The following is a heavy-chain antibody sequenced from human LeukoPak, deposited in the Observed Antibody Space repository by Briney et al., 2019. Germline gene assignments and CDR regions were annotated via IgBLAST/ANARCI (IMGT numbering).Heavy chain of an antibody. CDR1: GGSISSYY. D-gene: IGHD6-19*01. CDR2: IYYSGST. J-gene: IGHJ4*02. V-gene: IGHV4-59*08. Sequence: SKTLSLTCTVSGGSISSYYWSWIRQPPGKGLEWIGYIYYSGSTNYNPSFKSRVAISVDTSKNQFSLKLSSVTAADTAVYYCATWGIAVAGTFDYWGQGTLVTVST. CDR3: ATWGIAVAGTFDY.